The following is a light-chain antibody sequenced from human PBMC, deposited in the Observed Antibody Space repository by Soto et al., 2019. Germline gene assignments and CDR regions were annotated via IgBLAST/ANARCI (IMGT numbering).Light chain of an antibody. Sequence: SYELTQPPSVSVAPGKTATISCGGNNIGSISVHWYQQKPGQAPVVVISYDSDRPSGIPERFSGSNSGNTATLTISRVEAGDEADYYGQVWDTSRDHQVFGGGTKLTVL. V-gene: IGLV3-21*04. CDR3: QVWDTSRDHQV. J-gene: IGLJ2*01. CDR2: YDS. CDR1: NIGSIS.